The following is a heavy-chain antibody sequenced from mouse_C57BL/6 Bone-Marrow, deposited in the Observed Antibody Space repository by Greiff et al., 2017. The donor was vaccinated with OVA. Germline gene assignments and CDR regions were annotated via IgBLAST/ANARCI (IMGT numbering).Heavy chain of an antibody. J-gene: IGHJ2*01. CDR3: ARGDWAYYFDD. Sequence: QVQLKQSGAELVKPGASVKLSCKASGYTFTSYWMHWVKQRPGQGLEWIGMIHPNSGSTNYNEKFKSKATLTVDKSSSTAYMQLSSLTSEDSAVYYCARGDWAYYFDDWGQGTTLTVSS. CDR1: GYTFTSYW. D-gene: IGHD4-1*01. CDR2: IHPNSGST. V-gene: IGHV1-64*01.